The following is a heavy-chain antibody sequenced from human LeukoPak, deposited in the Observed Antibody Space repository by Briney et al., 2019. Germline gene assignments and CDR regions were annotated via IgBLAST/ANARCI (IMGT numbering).Heavy chain of an antibody. CDR1: GFTFSSYA. CDR2: ISGSGATT. V-gene: IGHV3-23*01. D-gene: IGHD2-2*01. J-gene: IGHJ4*02. Sequence: PGRSLRLSCAASGFTFSSYAMSWVRQAPGKWLEWVAAISGSGATTYYASCVKGRFTISRDNSKNTLYLQMNSLRAEDTAVYYCAKDGVVPANFDDWGQGTLVTVSS. CDR3: AKDGVVPANFDD.